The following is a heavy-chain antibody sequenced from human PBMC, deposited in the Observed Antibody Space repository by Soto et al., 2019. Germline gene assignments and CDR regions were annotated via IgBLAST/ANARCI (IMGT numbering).Heavy chain of an antibody. CDR1: GYTFTGYY. D-gene: IGHD6-13*01. CDR3: ARRYSSSWLDAFDI. V-gene: IGHV1-2*02. Sequence: ASVKVSCKTSGYTFTGYYMHWVRQAPGQGLEWMGWINPNSGGTNYAQKFQGRVTMTRDTSISTAYMELSRLRSDDTAVYYCARRYSSSWLDAFDIWGQGTMVTVSS. CDR2: INPNSGGT. J-gene: IGHJ3*02.